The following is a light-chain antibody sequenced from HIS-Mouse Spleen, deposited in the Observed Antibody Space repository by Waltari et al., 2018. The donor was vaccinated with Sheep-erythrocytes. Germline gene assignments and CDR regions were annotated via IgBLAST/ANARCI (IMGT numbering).Light chain of an antibody. CDR2: YDD. V-gene: IGLV1-36*01. Sequence: QSVLTQPPSVSEAPRQRVTISCSGSSSNIGNNAVNWYQQLPGKAPKLPIYYDDLRPSLVSGRFSGSNSGTSASLAISGLQSEDEADYYCAAWDDSLNGWVFGGGTKLTVL. CDR1: SSNIGNNA. CDR3: AAWDDSLNGWV. J-gene: IGLJ3*02.